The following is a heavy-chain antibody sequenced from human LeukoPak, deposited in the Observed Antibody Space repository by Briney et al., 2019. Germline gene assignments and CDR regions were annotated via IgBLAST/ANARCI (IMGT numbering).Heavy chain of an antibody. J-gene: IGHJ6*04. Sequence: PGRSLRLSCTASGFTFGDYAMSWVRQAPGEGLEWVGFVRSKAYGGTTEYAASVKGRFTISRDDSKSIAYLQMNSLKTEDTAVYYCTSQLGYCSGGSCYSYYYYGMDVWGKGTTVTVSS. V-gene: IGHV3-49*04. D-gene: IGHD2-15*01. CDR1: GFTFGDYA. CDR2: VRSKAYGGTT. CDR3: TSQLGYCSGGSCYSYYYYGMDV.